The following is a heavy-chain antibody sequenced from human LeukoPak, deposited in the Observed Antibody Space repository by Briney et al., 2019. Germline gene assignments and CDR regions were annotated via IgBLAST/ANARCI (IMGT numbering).Heavy chain of an antibody. J-gene: IGHJ3*02. Sequence: SETLSLTCTGSGGSISSSSYYWGWIRQPPGKGLEWIGSIYYSGSTYYNPSLKSRVTISVDTSKNQFSLKLSSVTAADTAVYYCARRITMIVVVTAFDIWGQGTMVTVSS. CDR3: ARRITMIVVVTAFDI. D-gene: IGHD3-22*01. CDR1: GGSISSSSYY. CDR2: IYYSGST. V-gene: IGHV4-39*01.